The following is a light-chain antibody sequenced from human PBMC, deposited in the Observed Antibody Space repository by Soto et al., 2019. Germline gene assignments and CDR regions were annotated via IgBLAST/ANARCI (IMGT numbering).Light chain of an antibody. CDR1: SRDVGGYNY. CDR2: DVS. Sequence: QPALTQPASVSGSPGQSITISCTGTSRDVGGYNYVSWYQQHPGKAPKVIIYDVSNRPSGVSNRFSASKSGNTASLTISGLQAEYEGYYYCSSYTGSNTLIYVFGTGTKVTVL. J-gene: IGLJ1*01. CDR3: SSYTGSNTLIYV. V-gene: IGLV2-14*03.